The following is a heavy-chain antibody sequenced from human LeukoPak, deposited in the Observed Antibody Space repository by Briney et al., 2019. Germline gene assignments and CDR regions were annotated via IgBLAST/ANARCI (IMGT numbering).Heavy chain of an antibody. CDR1: GGSISSYY. V-gene: IGHV4-59*01. Sequence: NSSETLSLTCTVSGGSISSYYWSWIRQPPGKGLEWMGYIYYSGSTNYNPSLKSRVTISVDTSKNQFSLKLSSVTAADTAVYYCARGFRGYDSSGYYFGFDYWGQGTLVTVSS. CDR3: ARGFRGYDSSGYYFGFDY. J-gene: IGHJ4*02. D-gene: IGHD3-22*01. CDR2: IYYSGST.